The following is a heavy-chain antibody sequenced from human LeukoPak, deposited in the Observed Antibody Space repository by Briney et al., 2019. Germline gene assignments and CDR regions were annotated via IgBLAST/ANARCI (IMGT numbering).Heavy chain of an antibody. CDR3: AKYGYSYGEKDAFDF. V-gene: IGHV3-23*01. J-gene: IGHJ3*01. D-gene: IGHD5-18*01. CDR1: GFTFDDYT. Sequence: GGSLRLSCAASGFTFDDYTMHWVRQAPGKGLEWVSAISGSGRSTYYADSVKGRFTISRDNSKNTLYLQMNSLRAEDTAVYYCAKYGYSYGEKDAFDFWGQGTVVTVSS. CDR2: ISGSGRST.